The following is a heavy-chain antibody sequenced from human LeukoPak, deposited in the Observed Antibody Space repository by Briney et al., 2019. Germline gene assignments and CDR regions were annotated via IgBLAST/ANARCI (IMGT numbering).Heavy chain of an antibody. CDR1: GFTFSSYA. V-gene: IGHV3-23*01. CDR3: AKSSYDSSGYPIGDDAFDI. J-gene: IGHJ3*02. Sequence: PVGSLILSCAASGFTFSSYAMSWVRQAPGKGLEGSSSISGSGGSTYYAEYVKGWFTISRDHSKNTLYLQMNSLRAEDTAVYYCAKSSYDSSGYPIGDDAFDIWGQGTMVTVSS. D-gene: IGHD3-22*01. CDR2: ISGSGGST.